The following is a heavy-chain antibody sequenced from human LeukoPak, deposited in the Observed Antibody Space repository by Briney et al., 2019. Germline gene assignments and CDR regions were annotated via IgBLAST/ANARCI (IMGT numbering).Heavy chain of an antibody. CDR3: ARDLELTYYDSSGYDY. CDR2: INGDGSST. Sequence: GGSLRLSCAASEFTFSAYWMHWVRQVPGKGLVWVSRINGDGSSTNYADSVKGRFTISRDNAKNTLYLQMNSLRAEDTAVYYCARDLELTYYDSSGYDYWGQGTPATVSS. J-gene: IGHJ4*02. D-gene: IGHD3-22*01. CDR1: EFTFSAYW. V-gene: IGHV3-74*01.